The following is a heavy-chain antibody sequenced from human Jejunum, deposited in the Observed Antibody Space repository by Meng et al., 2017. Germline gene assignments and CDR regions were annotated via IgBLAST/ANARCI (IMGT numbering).Heavy chain of an antibody. J-gene: IGHJ4*02. CDR3: ARGRSIDFRLAKYDY. CDR2: INRSGST. D-gene: IGHD3-3*01. CDR1: GGSFGTSY. Sequence: QLQRVGEGLRQPSETLSPTCVVNGGSFGTSYWTWFRQSPEKGLEWIGEINRSGSTSSNPSLKSRVAISMDTSKNQFFLRLDSVTAADTAVYYCARGRSIDFRLAKYDYWGQGTLVTVSS. V-gene: IGHV4-34*01.